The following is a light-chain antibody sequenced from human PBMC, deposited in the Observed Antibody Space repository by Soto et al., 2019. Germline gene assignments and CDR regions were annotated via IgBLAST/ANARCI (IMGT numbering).Light chain of an antibody. CDR2: EVA. Sequence: QSALTQPASVSGSPGQSITIPCIGSSTDIESYNFVSWYQIHPGKAPKLIIFEVANRPSDVSLRFSGSKSGNTASLTTSSLQAEDEADYHCCSYATGGTLVFGGGTKVTVL. J-gene: IGLJ3*02. V-gene: IGLV2-23*02. CDR1: STDIESYNF. CDR3: CSYATGGTLV.